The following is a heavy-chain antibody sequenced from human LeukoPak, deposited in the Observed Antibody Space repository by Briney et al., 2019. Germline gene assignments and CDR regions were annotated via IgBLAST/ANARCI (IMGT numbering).Heavy chain of an antibody. V-gene: IGHV1-69*04. CDR1: GGTFSSYA. Sequence: SVKVSCKASGGTFSSYAISWVRQAPGQGLEWMGRIIPILRIANYAQKFQGRVTITADESTSTAYMELSSLRFEDTAVYYCATGLETGTSYYYYMDVWGKGTTVTVSS. CDR2: IIPILRIA. J-gene: IGHJ6*03. D-gene: IGHD1-1*01. CDR3: ATGLETGTSYYYYMDV.